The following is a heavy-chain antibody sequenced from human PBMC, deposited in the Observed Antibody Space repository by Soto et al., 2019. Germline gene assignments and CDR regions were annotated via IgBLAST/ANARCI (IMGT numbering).Heavy chain of an antibody. Sequence: VASVKVSCKASGYTFTSYAMHWVRQAPGQRLEWMGWINAGNGNTKYSQKFQGRVTITRDTSASTAYMELSSLRSEDTAVYYCARDLEYSSSSAVFGYWGEGTLVTVS. CDR2: INAGNGNT. V-gene: IGHV1-3*01. CDR3: ARDLEYSSSSAVFGY. D-gene: IGHD6-6*01. CDR1: GYTFTSYA. J-gene: IGHJ4*02.